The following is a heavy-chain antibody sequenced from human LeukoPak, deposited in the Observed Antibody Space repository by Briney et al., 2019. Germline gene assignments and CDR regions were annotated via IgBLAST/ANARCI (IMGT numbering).Heavy chain of an antibody. J-gene: IGHJ6*02. CDR2: IYYSGST. CDR3: ARGRKIYYYGMDV. CDR1: GGSISSYY. V-gene: IGHV4-59*01. Sequence: SETLSLTCTVSGGSISSYYWSWIRQPPGKGLEWIGYIYYSGSTNYNPSLKSRVTISVDTSKNQFSLKLSSVTAADTAVYYCARGRKIYYYGMDVWGQGTTVTVSS.